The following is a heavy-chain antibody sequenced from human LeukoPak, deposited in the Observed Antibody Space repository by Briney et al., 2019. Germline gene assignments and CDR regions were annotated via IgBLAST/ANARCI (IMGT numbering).Heavy chain of an antibody. V-gene: IGHV3-30*18. Sequence: SCKASGGTFSSYGMHWVRQAPGKGLEWVAVISYDGSNKYYADSVKGRFTISRDNSKNTLYLQMNSLRAEDTAVYYCAKDQSIVVVPAAMLFDYWGQGTLVTVSS. D-gene: IGHD2-2*01. CDR1: GGTFSSYG. CDR2: ISYDGSNK. J-gene: IGHJ4*02. CDR3: AKDQSIVVVPAAMLFDY.